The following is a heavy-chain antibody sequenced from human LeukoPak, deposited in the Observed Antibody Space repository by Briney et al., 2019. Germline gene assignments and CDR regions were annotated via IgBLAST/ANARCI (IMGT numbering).Heavy chain of an antibody. Sequence: ASVKVSCKASGYTFTGYYMHWVRQAPGQGLEWMGWINPNSGGTNYAQKFQGRVTMTRDTSISTAYMELSRLRSDDTAVYYCARDLRSGEGFRELSVDYWGQGTLVTVSS. CDR3: ARDLRSGEGFRELSVDY. J-gene: IGHJ4*02. V-gene: IGHV1-2*02. CDR1: GYTFTGYY. CDR2: INPNSGGT. D-gene: IGHD3-10*01.